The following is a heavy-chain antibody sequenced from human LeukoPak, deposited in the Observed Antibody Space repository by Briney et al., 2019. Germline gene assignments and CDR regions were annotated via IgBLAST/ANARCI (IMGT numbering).Heavy chain of an antibody. V-gene: IGHV4-4*07. CDR1: GGSMNDNF. J-gene: IGHJ1*01. Sequence: KPPETPCLTCTLSGGSMNDNFWNWIRQPAGKGLEWVGRIYPAGFTSYNPSLKSRLTMSIDTSKNQFSLRLRSVSAADTAVYYCARCSYYGAGNSPYALWGQGCLVTVSS. CDR3: ARCSYYGAGNSPYAL. CDR2: IYPAGFT. D-gene: IGHD3-10*01.